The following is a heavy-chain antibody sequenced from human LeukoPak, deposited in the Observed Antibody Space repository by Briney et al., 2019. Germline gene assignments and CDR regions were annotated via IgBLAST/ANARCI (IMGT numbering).Heavy chain of an antibody. CDR3: TTGPPLRYGDYYYYYYMDG. Sequence: GGALTLSCPATGFTFSNAWMSWVRQAPGKGLEWVGRIKSKTDGGTTDYAAPVKGRFTISRDDSKNTLYLQMNSLKTEDTAVYYCTTGPPLRYGDYYYYYYMDGWGKGTTVTVSS. CDR1: GFTFSNAW. D-gene: IGHD4-17*01. J-gene: IGHJ6*03. V-gene: IGHV3-15*01. CDR2: IKSKTDGGTT.